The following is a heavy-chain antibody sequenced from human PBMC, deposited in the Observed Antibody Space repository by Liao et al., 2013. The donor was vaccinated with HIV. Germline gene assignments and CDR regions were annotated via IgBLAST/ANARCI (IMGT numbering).Heavy chain of an antibody. V-gene: IGHV4-4*07. CDR1: GGSISNYY. Sequence: QVQLQESGPGLVKPSETLSLTCTVSGGSISNYYWSWIRQPAGKGLEWIGRIKTSGSTNYNPSLKSRVTISVDTSKNQFSLKLSSVTAADTAVYYCARGFLEWLTSPDAFDIWGQGTMVTVSS. D-gene: IGHD3-3*01. CDR3: ARGFLEWLTSPDAFDI. CDR2: IKTSGST. J-gene: IGHJ3*02.